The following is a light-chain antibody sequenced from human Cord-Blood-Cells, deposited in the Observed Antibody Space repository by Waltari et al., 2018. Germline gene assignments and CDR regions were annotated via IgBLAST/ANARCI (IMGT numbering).Light chain of an antibody. V-gene: IGLV2-14*01. Sequence: QSALTQPASVSGSPGQSITISCTGTSRAVGGYNYVSWYQQHPGKAPKLMIYVVSNRPSGVSNRFSGSKSGNTASLTISGLQAEDEADYYCSSYTSSSTLVFGGGTKLTVL. CDR2: VVS. CDR3: SSYTSSSTLV. J-gene: IGLJ2*01. CDR1: SRAVGGYNY.